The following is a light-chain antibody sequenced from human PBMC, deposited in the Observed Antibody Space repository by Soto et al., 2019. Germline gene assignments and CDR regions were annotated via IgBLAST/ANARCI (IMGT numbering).Light chain of an antibody. CDR3: QQYYSYPWP. CDR1: QGISSY. Sequence: IRMTPFPSSLSASKGDRVTINCRASQGISSYLAWYQQKPGKAPKLLIYAASTLQSGVPSRFSGSGSGTDFTLTISCLQSEDFATYYCQQYYSYPWPFGQGTKVDIK. V-gene: IGKV1-8*01. J-gene: IGKJ1*01. CDR2: AAS.